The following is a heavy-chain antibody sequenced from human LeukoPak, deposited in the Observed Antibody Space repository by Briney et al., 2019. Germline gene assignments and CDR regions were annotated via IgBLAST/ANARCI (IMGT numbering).Heavy chain of an antibody. J-gene: IGHJ4*02. Sequence: ASVKVSCKASGYIFTGYYMHWVRQAPGQGLEWVGWLSPNSGGTNYAQKFQGRVTMTRDTSISTAFMELSRLRSDDTAVYYCARAYDYGSGCLVDYWGQGTLVTVSS. CDR1: GYIFTGYY. D-gene: IGHD3-10*01. CDR2: LSPNSGGT. CDR3: ARAYDYGSGCLVDY. V-gene: IGHV1-2*02.